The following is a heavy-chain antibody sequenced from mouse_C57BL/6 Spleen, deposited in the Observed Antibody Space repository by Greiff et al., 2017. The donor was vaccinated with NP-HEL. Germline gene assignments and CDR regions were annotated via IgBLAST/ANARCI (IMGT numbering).Heavy chain of an antibody. CDR3: AKAAQVSYAMDY. D-gene: IGHD3-2*02. CDR1: GFTFTDYY. V-gene: IGHV7-3*01. J-gene: IGHJ4*01. CDR2: IRNKANGYTT. Sequence: EVKLQESGGGLVQPGGSLSLSCAASGFTFTDYYMSWVRQPPGKALEWLGFIRNKANGYTTEYSASVKGRFTISRDNSQSILYLQMNALRAEDSATYYCAKAAQVSYAMDYWGQGTSVTVSS.